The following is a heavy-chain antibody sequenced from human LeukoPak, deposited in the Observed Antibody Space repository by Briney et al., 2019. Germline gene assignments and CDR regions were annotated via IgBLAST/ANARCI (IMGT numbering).Heavy chain of an antibody. CDR1: TDTFINYD. Sequence: ASVKVSCKASTDTFINYDINWVRQATGQGLEWVGWMNPNTGNTGHAQNFQGRVTMTRDTSISTAHMELSSLRPEDTAVYYCAVTPSNLSHLDKWGQGTLVTISS. J-gene: IGHJ4*02. CDR2: MNPNTGNT. CDR3: AVTPSNLSHLDK. V-gene: IGHV1-8*01. D-gene: IGHD4-11*01.